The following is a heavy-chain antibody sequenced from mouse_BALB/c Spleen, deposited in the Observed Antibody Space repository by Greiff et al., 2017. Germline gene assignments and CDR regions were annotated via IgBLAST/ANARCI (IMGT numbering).Heavy chain of an antibody. J-gene: IGHJ2*01. D-gene: IGHD1-1*01. V-gene: IGHV5-6*03. CDR1: GFTFSSYG. CDR3: ARQEYYYGSSPYYFDY. CDR2: ISSGGSYT. Sequence: DVKLVESGGGLVKPGGSLKLSCAASGFTFSSYGMSWVRQTPDKRLEWVATISSGGSYTYYPDSVKGRFTISRDNAKNTLYLQMSSLKSEDTAMYYCARQEYYYGSSPYYFDYWGQGTTLTVSS.